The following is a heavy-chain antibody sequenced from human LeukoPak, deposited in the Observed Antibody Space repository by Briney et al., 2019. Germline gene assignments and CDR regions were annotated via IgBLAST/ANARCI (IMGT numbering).Heavy chain of an antibody. J-gene: IGHJ6*02. V-gene: IGHV3-64*01. Sequence: PGGSLRLSCAASGFTFSSYAMHWVRQAPGKGLEYVSAISSNGGSTYYANSVKGRFTISRDNSKNTLYLQMGSLRAEDMAVYYCASSLGGHHQVRYYYYGMDVWGQGTTVTVSS. CDR2: ISSNGGST. CDR1: GFTFSSYA. D-gene: IGHD3-16*01. CDR3: ASSLGGHHQVRYYYYGMDV.